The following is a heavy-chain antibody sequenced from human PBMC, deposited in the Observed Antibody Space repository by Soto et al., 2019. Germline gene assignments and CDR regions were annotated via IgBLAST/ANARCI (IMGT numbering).Heavy chain of an antibody. CDR3: ARGPKPVAATLNWFDP. V-gene: IGHV4-31*03. J-gene: IGHJ5*02. D-gene: IGHD2-15*01. CDR1: GGSISSGSYY. Sequence: PSETLSLTCTVSGGSISSGSYYWSWIRQHPGKDLEWIGYIYYSGSTYYNPSLKSRVTISVDTSKNQFSLKLSSVTAADTAVYYCARGPKPVAATLNWFDPWGQGTLVTVSS. CDR2: IYYSGST.